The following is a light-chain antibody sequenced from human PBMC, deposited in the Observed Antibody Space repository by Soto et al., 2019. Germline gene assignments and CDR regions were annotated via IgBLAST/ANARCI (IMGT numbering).Light chain of an antibody. Sequence: DIVMTQSPLSLPVTPGEPASISCRSSQSLLHSNGYNYLDWYLQKPGQSPQLLIYLGSNRASGVPDRFGGSGSGTDFTLKISRVEAEDVGIYYCMQVLQTPHTFGGGTKVEIK. CDR1: QSLLHSNGYNY. CDR3: MQVLQTPHT. V-gene: IGKV2-28*01. J-gene: IGKJ4*01. CDR2: LGS.